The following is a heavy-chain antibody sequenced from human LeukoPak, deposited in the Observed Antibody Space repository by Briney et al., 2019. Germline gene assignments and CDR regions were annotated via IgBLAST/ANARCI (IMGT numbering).Heavy chain of an antibody. V-gene: IGHV1-46*01. J-gene: IGHJ6*03. CDR3: ARHRRAAQTGRGVARRYYYYYMDV. CDR1: GYTFTSYY. D-gene: IGHD3-10*01. CDR2: INPSGGST. Sequence: ASVKVSCKASGYTFTSYYMHWVRQAPGQGLEWMGIINPSGGSTSYAQKFQGRVTMTRDTSKNQFSPKLNSVTAADTAVYYCARHRRAAQTGRGVARRYYYYYMDVWGKGTTVTISS.